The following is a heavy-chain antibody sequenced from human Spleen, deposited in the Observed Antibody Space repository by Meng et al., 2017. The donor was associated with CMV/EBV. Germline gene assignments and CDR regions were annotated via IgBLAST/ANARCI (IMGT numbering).Heavy chain of an antibody. J-gene: IGHJ5*02. CDR3: ARGRRGYCSSTSCYGWWFDP. Sequence: SETLSLTCTVSGGSISSSSYYWGWIRQPPGKGLEWIGSIYYSGSTYYNPSLKSRVTISVDTSKNQFSLKLSSVTAADTAVYYCARGRRGYCSSTSCYGWWFDPWGQGTLVTVSS. CDR1: GGSISSSSYY. D-gene: IGHD2-2*01. CDR2: IYYSGST. V-gene: IGHV4-39*07.